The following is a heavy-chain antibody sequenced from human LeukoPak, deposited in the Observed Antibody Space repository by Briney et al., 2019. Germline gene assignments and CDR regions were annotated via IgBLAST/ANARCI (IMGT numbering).Heavy chain of an antibody. J-gene: IGHJ5*02. D-gene: IGHD3-22*01. V-gene: IGHV4-61*08. Sequence: PSETLSLTCTVSGGSISRGGYYWSWIRQHPGKGLEYIGYIYYSGSTNYNPSLKSRVTISVDTSKNQFSLKLSSVTAADTAVYYCARFSDYDSWWFDPWGQGTLVTVSS. CDR1: GGSISRGGYY. CDR2: IYYSGST. CDR3: ARFSDYDSWWFDP.